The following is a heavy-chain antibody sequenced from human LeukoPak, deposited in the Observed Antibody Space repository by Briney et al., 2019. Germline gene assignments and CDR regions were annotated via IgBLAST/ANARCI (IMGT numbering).Heavy chain of an antibody. V-gene: IGHV4-34*01. CDR3: AREGMSYYDSSGYES. D-gene: IGHD3-22*01. J-gene: IGHJ4*02. CDR2: INHSGST. Sequence: PSETLSLTCTVSGGSISSYYWSWIRQPPGKGLEWIGEINHSGSTNYNPSLKSRVTISVDTSKNQFSLKLSSVTAADTAVYYCAREGMSYYDSSGYESWGQGTLVTVSS. CDR1: GGSISSYY.